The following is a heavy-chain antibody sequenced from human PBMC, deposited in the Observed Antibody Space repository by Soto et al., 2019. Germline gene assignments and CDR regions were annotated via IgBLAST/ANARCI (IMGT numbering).Heavy chain of an antibody. Sequence: SETLSLTCTVSGGSISSGGYYWSWIRQHPGKGLEWIGYIYYSGSTYYNPSLKSRVTISVDTSKNQFSLKLSSVTAADTAVYYCARVARLRITAFDIWGQGAMVTVSS. CDR3: ARVARLRITAFDI. CDR1: GGSISSGGYY. D-gene: IGHD3-10*01. V-gene: IGHV4-31*03. J-gene: IGHJ3*02. CDR2: IYYSGST.